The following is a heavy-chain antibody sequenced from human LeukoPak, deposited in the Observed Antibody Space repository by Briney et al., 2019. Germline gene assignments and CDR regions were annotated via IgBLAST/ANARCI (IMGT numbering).Heavy chain of an antibody. CDR3: VTEGFDN. CDR2: IDPNGDRT. Sequence: GASVKVSCRASGYDFIPYYIHWVRQAPGQGREWMGIIDPNGDRTGYAQKSQGRITMSRDTATSTVYMELTTLSYEDTAVYYCVTEGFDNWGQGTLVTVSS. J-gene: IGHJ4*02. CDR1: GYDFIPYY. V-gene: IGHV1-46*03.